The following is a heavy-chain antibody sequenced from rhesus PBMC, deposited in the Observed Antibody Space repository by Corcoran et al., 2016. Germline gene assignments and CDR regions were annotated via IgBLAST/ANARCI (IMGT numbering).Heavy chain of an antibody. V-gene: IGHV4-93*01. J-gene: IGHJ4*01. CDR2: IHGSVGHT. D-gene: IGHD6-13*01. CDR1: GGLIRSRTR. CDR3: ATGPVSQLDY. Sequence: VQLQESGPAGGNPSDTPSLTCAVSGGLIRSRTRGGWLRQAPGGGLEWMGGIHGSVGHTEYNPSLKSRVTISKDTSKNQFFLNLNSVTAADTALYYCATGPVSQLDYWGQGVLLTVSS.